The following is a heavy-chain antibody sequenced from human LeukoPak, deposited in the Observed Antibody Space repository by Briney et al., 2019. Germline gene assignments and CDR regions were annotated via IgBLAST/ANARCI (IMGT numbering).Heavy chain of an antibody. D-gene: IGHD6-13*01. CDR3: ARDTRVVAAAGTLFDY. CDR1: GGSISSSSYY. Sequence: SETLSLTCTVSGGSISSSSYYWGWIRQPPGKGLEWIGSIYYSGSTYYNPSLKSRVTISVDTSKNQFSLKLSSVTAADTAVYYCARDTRVVAAAGTLFDYWGQGTLVTVSS. CDR2: IYYSGST. V-gene: IGHV4-39*02. J-gene: IGHJ4*02.